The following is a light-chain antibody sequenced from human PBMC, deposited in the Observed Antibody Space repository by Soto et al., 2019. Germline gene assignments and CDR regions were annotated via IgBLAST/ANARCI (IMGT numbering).Light chain of an antibody. CDR3: CSYAGSSTWV. Sequence: QSALTQPRSVSGSSGQSVTISCTGTSNDVGGYNYVSWYQQHPGKAPKLLISDVNKRPSGVPDRFSGSKSGNTASLIISGLQAEDEADYYCCSYAGSSTWVFGGGTKLTVL. J-gene: IGLJ3*02. CDR2: DVN. CDR1: SNDVGGYNY. V-gene: IGLV2-11*01.